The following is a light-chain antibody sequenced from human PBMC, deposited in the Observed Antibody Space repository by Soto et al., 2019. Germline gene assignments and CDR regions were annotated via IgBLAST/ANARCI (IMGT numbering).Light chain of an antibody. Sequence: LTQPASVSGSPGQSITISCTGTSSDVGGYNFVSWYQQHPGKVPKLLIYDVNHRPSGVPDRFSGSKSGNTASLTISGLQAEDEADYYCCSSTSSDTRVFGPGTKVTVL. CDR1: SSDVGGYNF. CDR2: DVN. CDR3: CSSTSSDTRV. J-gene: IGLJ1*01. V-gene: IGLV2-14*03.